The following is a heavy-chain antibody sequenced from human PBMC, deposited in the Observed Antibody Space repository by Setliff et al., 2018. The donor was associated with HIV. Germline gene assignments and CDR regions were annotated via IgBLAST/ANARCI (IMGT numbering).Heavy chain of an antibody. CDR1: GDSMTSGSFY. D-gene: IGHD6-19*01. CDR3: ARRTFGSGRFDP. J-gene: IGHJ5*02. Sequence: KPSETLSLTCTVSGDSMTSGSFYWSWVRQPAGKGLEWIGQVHSTLSTNYNPSLKSRLSISADTSKNQFSLNLRFVTAADTALYYCARRTFGSGRFDPWGQGTPGHRLL. CDR2: VHSTLST. V-gene: IGHV4-61*09.